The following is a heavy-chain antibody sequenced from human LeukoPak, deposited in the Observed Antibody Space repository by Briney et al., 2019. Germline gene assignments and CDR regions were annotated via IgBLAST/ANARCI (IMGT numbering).Heavy chain of an antibody. CDR3: ATGARAVDDILTGYYPDYFDY. V-gene: IGHV3-23*01. Sequence: GGSLRLSCAASGFTFSSYAMSWIRQAPGKGLEWVSAISGSGGSTYYADSVKGRFTISRDNSKNTLYLQMNSLRAEDTAVYYCATGARAVDDILTGYYPDYFDYWGQGTLVTVSS. CDR1: GFTFSSYA. CDR2: ISGSGGST. D-gene: IGHD3-9*01. J-gene: IGHJ4*02.